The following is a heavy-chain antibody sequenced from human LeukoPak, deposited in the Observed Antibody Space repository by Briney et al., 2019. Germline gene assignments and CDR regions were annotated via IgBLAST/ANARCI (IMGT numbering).Heavy chain of an antibody. D-gene: IGHD3-10*01. V-gene: IGHV3-30*18. CDR3: AKDKELLWFGELQT. J-gene: IGHJ5*02. CDR2: ISYDGSNK. CDR1: RCTFSSYG. Sequence: GGSLRLSCAASRCTFSSYGMHWVRQAPGKGLEWVAVISYDGSNKYYADSVKGRFTISRDNSKNTLYLQMNSLRAEDTAVYYCAKDKELLWFGELQTWGQGTLVTVSS.